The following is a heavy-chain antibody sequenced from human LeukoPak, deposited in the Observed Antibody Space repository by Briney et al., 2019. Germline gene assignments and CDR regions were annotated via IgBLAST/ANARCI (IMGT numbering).Heavy chain of an antibody. CDR1: GFTFSDYY. CDR2: ISSSGSTI. Sequence: NPGGSLRLSCAASGFTFSDYYMSWIRQAPGKGLEWVSYISSSGSTIYYADSVKGRFTISRDNAKNSLYLRMNSLRAEDTAVYYCASSYYYDSSGYYYFDYWGQGTLVTVSS. J-gene: IGHJ4*02. D-gene: IGHD3-22*01. V-gene: IGHV3-11*01. CDR3: ASSYYYDSSGYYYFDY.